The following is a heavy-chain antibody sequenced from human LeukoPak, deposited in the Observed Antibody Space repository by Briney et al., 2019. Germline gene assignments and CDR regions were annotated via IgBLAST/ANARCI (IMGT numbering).Heavy chain of an antibody. Sequence: GGSLRLSCAVSGVTVSTNYMGWVRQAPGKGLEWVSVIYADGGGGGTYYADSVKGRFTISRDNSRNTLYLQTSNLRADDTAMYYCSRDRSRGYSFTWGQGTLVTVS. J-gene: IGHJ5*02. CDR1: GVTVSTNY. V-gene: IGHV3-53*01. CDR2: IYADGGGGGT. D-gene: IGHD5-12*01. CDR3: SRDRSRGYSFT.